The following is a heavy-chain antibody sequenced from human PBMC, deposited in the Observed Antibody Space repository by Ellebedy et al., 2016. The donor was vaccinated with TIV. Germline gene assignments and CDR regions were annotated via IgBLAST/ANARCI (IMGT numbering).Heavy chain of an antibody. CDR3: ARVGRFGELLYYAMDV. CDR1: GYSFTSYW. Sequence: GESLKISCKGSGYSFTSYWITWVRQMPGKGLEWMGKIDPSDSYTNYSPSFQGHVTISADKSISTAYLQWSSLKASDTAMYYCARVGRFGELLYYAMDVWGQGTTVTVSS. J-gene: IGHJ6*02. CDR2: IDPSDSYT. D-gene: IGHD3-10*01. V-gene: IGHV5-10-1*01.